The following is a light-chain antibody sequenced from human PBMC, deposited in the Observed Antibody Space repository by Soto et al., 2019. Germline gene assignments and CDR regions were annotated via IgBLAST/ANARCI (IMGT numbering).Light chain of an antibody. CDR3: XXXXSXXXPYV. V-gene: IGLV2-14*01. J-gene: IGLJ1*01. Sequence: QPASVSGSPGQSITISCTGTSSDVGGYNYVSWYQQHPGKAPKLMIYEVSNRPSGVSNRFSGSKSGNTASLTISGLQAEXXXXXXXXXXXSXXXPYVFGTGTKVTXL. CDR1: SSDVGGYNY. CDR2: EVS.